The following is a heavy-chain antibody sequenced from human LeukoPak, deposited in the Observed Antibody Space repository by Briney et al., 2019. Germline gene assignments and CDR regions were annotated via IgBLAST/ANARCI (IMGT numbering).Heavy chain of an antibody. CDR1: GGTFSSYA. CDR2: IIPIFGTA. CDR3: ARGRSYGDYALFAY. D-gene: IGHD4-17*01. Sequence: SVKVSCKASGGTFSSYAISWVRQAPGQGLEWMGRIIPIFGTANYAQKFQGRVTITTDESTSTAYMELSSLRSEDTAVYYCARGRSYGDYALFAYWGQGTLVTVSS. V-gene: IGHV1-69*05. J-gene: IGHJ4*02.